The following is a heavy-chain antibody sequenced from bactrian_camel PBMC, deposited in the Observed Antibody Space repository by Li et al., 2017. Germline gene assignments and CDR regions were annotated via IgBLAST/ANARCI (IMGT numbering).Heavy chain of an antibody. J-gene: IGHJ4*01. V-gene: IGHV3S40*01. D-gene: IGHD1*01. Sequence: VQLVESGGGSVQAGGSLRLTCVGYNLDYNNYYMSWVRQAPGKGLEWVSAINSGGGNTYYADSVEGRFTISHDNAKNSVDLQMNSLKPDDTAVYYCAATGQMLSVAGCRTQGTQVTVS. CDR1: NLDYNNYY. CDR2: INSGGGNT.